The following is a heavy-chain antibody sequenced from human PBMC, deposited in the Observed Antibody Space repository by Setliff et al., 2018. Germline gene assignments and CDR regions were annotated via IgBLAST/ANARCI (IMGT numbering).Heavy chain of an antibody. CDR2: INQDGRST. CDR3: ARDVFCSGGSCDNWFDP. CDR1: GFTFSTFW. D-gene: IGHD2-15*01. J-gene: IGHJ5*02. Sequence: ETLSLSCAASGFTFSTFWMSWVRQPPGKGLEWVANINQDGRSTTYADSVKGRFTISRDNAKSTLYLQMNSLRAEDTAVYYCARDVFCSGGSCDNWFDPWGQGTLVTVSS. V-gene: IGHV3-7*01.